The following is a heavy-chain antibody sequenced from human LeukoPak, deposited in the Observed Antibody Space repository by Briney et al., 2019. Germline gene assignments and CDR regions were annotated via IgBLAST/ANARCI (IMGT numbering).Heavy chain of an antibody. CDR3: ARRLVAPYYYYYYMGV. D-gene: IGHD2-15*01. V-gene: IGHV3-21*01. J-gene: IGHJ6*03. Sequence: GGSLRLSCAASGFTFSSYSMNWVRQAPGKGLEWVSSISSSSSYIYYADSVKGRFTISRDNAKNSLYLQMNSLRAEDTAVYYCARRLVAPYYYYYYMGVWGKGTTVTVSS. CDR2: ISSSSSYI. CDR1: GFTFSSYS.